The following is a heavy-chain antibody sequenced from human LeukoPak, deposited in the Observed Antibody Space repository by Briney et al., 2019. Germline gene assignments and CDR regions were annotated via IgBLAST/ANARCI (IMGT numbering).Heavy chain of an antibody. CDR2: IYLRGSI. D-gene: IGHD3-16*01. J-gene: IGHJ3*02. Sequence: SEPLSFTWIVSGGSISSGDCSWSWIRQPLGKGMGWIGNIYLRGSIYYNTSLKSRVTMSIDRTKNQFSLKLYSVTASDTAVYYCARDNYDASGFCAFDIWGQGTMVSVSS. CDR3: ARDNYDASGFCAFDI. V-gene: IGHV4-30-2*01. CDR1: GGSISSGDCS.